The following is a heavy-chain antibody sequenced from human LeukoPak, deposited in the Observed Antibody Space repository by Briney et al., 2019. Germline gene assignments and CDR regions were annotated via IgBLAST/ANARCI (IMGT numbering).Heavy chain of an antibody. CDR3: ARHPGLYFFDY. Sequence: PSETLSLTCTVSGGSISSYYWSWIRQPPGKGLEWIAYIYYSGSTNYNPSLKSRLAISLDTSNNQFSLKLSSVTAADTAVYYCARHPGLYFFDYWGQGTLVTVSS. V-gene: IGHV4-59*08. CDR1: GGSISSYY. J-gene: IGHJ4*02. CDR2: IYYSGST.